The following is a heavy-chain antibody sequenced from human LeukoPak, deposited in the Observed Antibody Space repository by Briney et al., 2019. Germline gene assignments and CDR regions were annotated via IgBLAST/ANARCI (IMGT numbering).Heavy chain of an antibody. CDR1: GGSISSYY. CDR2: IYYSGST. D-gene: IGHD6-25*01. V-gene: IGHV4-59*08. Sequence: ESSETLSLTCTVSGGSISSYYWSWIRQPPGKGLEWIGYIYYSGSTNYSPSLKSRVTISVDTSKNQFSLKLSSVTAADTAVYYCARMGQRSFDYWGQGTLVTVSS. CDR3: ARMGQRSFDY. J-gene: IGHJ4*02.